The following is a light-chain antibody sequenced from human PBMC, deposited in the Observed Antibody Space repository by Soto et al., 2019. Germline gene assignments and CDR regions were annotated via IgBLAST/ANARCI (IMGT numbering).Light chain of an antibody. Sequence: DIQMTQSPSSLSASVGDRVTITCRASQSIRIYLNWYQQKPGKAPMLLIYAASNLQSGVPSRFGGSGSGTAFTLTISSLQPEDFATYYCQQSYSTPTFGGGTKVEIK. CDR2: AAS. CDR3: QQSYSTPT. CDR1: QSIRIY. J-gene: IGKJ4*01. V-gene: IGKV1-39*01.